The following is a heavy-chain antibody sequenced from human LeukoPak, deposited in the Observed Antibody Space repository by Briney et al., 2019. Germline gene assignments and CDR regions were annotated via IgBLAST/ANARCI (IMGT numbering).Heavy chain of an antibody. D-gene: IGHD4-23*01. CDR2: IIPIFGTA. Sequence: GASVKVSCKASGYTFTGYYMHWVRQAPGQGLEWMGRIIPIFGTANYAQKFQGRVTITTDESTSTAYMELSSLRSEDTAVYYCARAGYDDYGGNLPFDYWGQGTLVTVSS. V-gene: IGHV1-69*05. CDR3: ARAGYDDYGGNLPFDY. J-gene: IGHJ4*02. CDR1: GYTFTGYY.